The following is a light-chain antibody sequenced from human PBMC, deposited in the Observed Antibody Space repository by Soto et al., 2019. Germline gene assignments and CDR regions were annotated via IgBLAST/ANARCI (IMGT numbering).Light chain of an antibody. J-gene: IGKJ2*01. CDR3: QQYGSSPYT. V-gene: IGKV3-20*01. CDR2: GAS. CDR1: QSVSSSY. Sequence: EIVLTQSPGTLSLSPGERATLSCRASQSVSSSYLAWYQQKHGQAPRLLIYGASSRATGIPDRFSGSGSGTDFTLIISRLEPEDFAVYYCQQYGSSPYTFGQGTKLEIK.